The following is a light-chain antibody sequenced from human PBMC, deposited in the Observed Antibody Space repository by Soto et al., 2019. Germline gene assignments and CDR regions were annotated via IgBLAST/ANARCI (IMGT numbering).Light chain of an antibody. V-gene: IGLV1-44*01. CDR3: AAWDDSLNGAV. J-gene: IGLJ7*01. CDR2: PNN. CDR1: SSNIGSNT. Sequence: QSVLTQPPSASGTPGQRVTISCSGSSSNIGSNTVNWYQQLPGTAPKLLIYPNNQRPSGVPDRFSGSKSGTSASLAISGLQSEDEADYYCAAWDDSLNGAVFGGGTQLTVL.